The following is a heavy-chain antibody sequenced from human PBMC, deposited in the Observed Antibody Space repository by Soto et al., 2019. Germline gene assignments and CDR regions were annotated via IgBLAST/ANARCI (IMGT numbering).Heavy chain of an antibody. D-gene: IGHD6-13*01. CDR2: IHYSGTT. CDR3: AAGEASSRNLAPYYLDF. J-gene: IGHJ4*02. Sequence: SETLSLTCTVSGGSMRNYFWTWIRQPPGKGLEWIGYIHYSGTTSFFPSYNPSLRSRVTIPEDTSKNQFSLKLLSVTTADTAVYFCAAGEASSRNLAPYYLDFWGQGTLVTVSS. V-gene: IGHV4-59*01. CDR1: GGSMRNYF.